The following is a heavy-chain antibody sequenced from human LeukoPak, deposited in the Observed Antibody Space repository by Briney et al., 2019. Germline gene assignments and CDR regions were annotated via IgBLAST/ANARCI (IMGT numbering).Heavy chain of an antibody. CDR3: AREHDLWHEGGNWFDA. CDR2: ISYDGSNR. J-gene: IGHJ5*02. V-gene: IGHV3-30*03. D-gene: IGHD3-3*01. Sequence: RSLRLSCAASGFTFSSYGMHWVRQAPGKGLEWVAVISYDGSNRYYADSVKGRFTVSRDNSKNTLYLQLSSLRAEDTAVYYCAREHDLWHEGGNWFDAWGQGTLVTVSS. CDR1: GFTFSSYG.